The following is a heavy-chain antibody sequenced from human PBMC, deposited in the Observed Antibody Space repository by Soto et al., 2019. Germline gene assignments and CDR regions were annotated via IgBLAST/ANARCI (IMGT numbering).Heavy chain of an antibody. D-gene: IGHD5-12*01. J-gene: IGHJ4*02. V-gene: IGHV3-53*01. CDR1: GFTVSSNY. CDR3: ARISVANYFDY. Sequence: GGSLRLSCAASGFTVSSNYMSWVRQAPGKGLEWVSVIYSGGSTYYADSVKGRFTISRDNSKNTLYLQMNSLRAEDTAVYYCARISVANYFDYWGQGTLVTVSS. CDR2: IYSGGST.